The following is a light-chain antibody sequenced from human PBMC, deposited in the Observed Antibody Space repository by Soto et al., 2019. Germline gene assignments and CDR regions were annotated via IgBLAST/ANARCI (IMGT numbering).Light chain of an antibody. CDR2: GAS. CDR3: QQYDNWPLT. Sequence: IVLTQSPATLSVSPGERATLSCRASQSVSSNLAWHQQRPGQAPRFLIYGASTRATGIPARFSGSGSGTEFTLTISSLQSEDFAVYYCQQYDNWPLTFGGGTKVDI. CDR1: QSVSSN. V-gene: IGKV3-15*01. J-gene: IGKJ4*01.